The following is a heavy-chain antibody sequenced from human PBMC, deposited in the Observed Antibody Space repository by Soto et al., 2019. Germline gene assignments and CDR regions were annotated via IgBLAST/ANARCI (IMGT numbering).Heavy chain of an antibody. Sequence: SETLSLTCTVSGDSISSGGYSWNWIRQHPGKGLEWLGYIYHSGSTYYSPSLKSRVTISVDTSKNQFSLKLSSVTAADTAVYYCAGSPQNRRWLQFVRWGQGTLVTVSS. CDR1: GDSISSGGYS. V-gene: IGHV4-31*03. J-gene: IGHJ4*02. CDR3: AGSPQNRRWLQFVR. CDR2: IYHSGST. D-gene: IGHD5-12*01.